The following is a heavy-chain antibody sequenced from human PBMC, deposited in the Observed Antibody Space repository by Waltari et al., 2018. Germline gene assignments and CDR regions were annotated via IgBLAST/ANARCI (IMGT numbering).Heavy chain of an antibody. D-gene: IGHD6-6*01. V-gene: IGHV1-69*04. CDR2: IIPILGIA. Sequence: QVQRLQSGAEAKKPGSSAKVSCKASGGTFSSYAISWVRQAPGQGLEWMGRIIPILGIANYAQKFQGRVTITADKSTSTAYMELSSLRSEDTAVYYCAREPPRSRDYWGQGTLVTVSS. CDR1: GGTFSSYA. J-gene: IGHJ4*02. CDR3: AREPPRSRDY.